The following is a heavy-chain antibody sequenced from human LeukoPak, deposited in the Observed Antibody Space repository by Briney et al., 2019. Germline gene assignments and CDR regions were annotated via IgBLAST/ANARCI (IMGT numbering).Heavy chain of an antibody. Sequence: SETLSLTCAVYGGSFSGYYWSWIRQPPGKGLEWIGEINHSGSTNYNPSLKSRVTISVDTSKNQFSLKLSSVTAADTAEYYCARGLYSSGPTYWGQGTLVTVSS. V-gene: IGHV4-34*01. CDR2: INHSGST. D-gene: IGHD6-19*01. CDR1: GGSFSGYY. CDR3: ARGLYSSGPTY. J-gene: IGHJ4*02.